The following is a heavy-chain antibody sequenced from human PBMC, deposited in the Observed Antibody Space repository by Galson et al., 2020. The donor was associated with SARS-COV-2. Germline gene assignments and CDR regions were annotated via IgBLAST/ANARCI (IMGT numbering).Heavy chain of an antibody. CDR3: ARDLAYCGGDCPEYFQH. Sequence: GESLKISCAASGFPFSSYGMHWVRQAPGQGLEWVAVIWYDGSNKYYADSVKGRFTISRDNSKNTLYLQMNSLRAEDTAVYYCARDLAYCGGDCPEYFQHWGQGTLVTVAS. V-gene: IGHV3-33*01. CDR2: IWYDGSNK. CDR1: GFPFSSYG. J-gene: IGHJ1*01. D-gene: IGHD2-21*02.